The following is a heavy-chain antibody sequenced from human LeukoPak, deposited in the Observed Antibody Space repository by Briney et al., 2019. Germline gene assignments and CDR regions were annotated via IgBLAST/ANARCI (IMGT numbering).Heavy chain of an antibody. D-gene: IGHD5-12*01. J-gene: IGHJ4*02. CDR1: GYSFPSYW. Sequence: GESLKISCKGSGYSFPSYWIGWVRQAPGQGLEWMGWISAYNGNTNYAQKLQGRVTMTTDTSTSTAYMELRSLTSDDTAVYYCARVGSGHSGYQRNSPAGRYDYWGQGTLVTVSS. V-gene: IGHV1-18*04. CDR3: ARVGSGHSGYQRNSPAGRYDY. CDR2: ISAYNGNT.